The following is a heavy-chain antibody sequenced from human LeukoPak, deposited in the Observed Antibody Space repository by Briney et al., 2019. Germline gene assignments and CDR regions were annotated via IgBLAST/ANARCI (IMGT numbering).Heavy chain of an antibody. V-gene: IGHV3-11*01. D-gene: IGHD2-8*02. J-gene: IGHJ4*02. CDR1: GFTFSDYY. Sequence: GGSLRLSCAASGFTFSDYYMSWIRQAPGKGLEWVSYISNSGSTIYYADSVRGRFTISRDNSKSTLSLQMNGLRAEDTAIYYCATYRQVLLPFESWGQGTLVTVSS. CDR3: ATYRQVLLPFES. CDR2: ISNSGSTI.